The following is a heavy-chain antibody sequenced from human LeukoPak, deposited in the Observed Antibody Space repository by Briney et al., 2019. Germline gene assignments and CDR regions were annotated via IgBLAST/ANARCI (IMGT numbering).Heavy chain of an antibody. CDR1: GGSISSSSYY. D-gene: IGHD4-17*01. V-gene: IGHV4-39*07. Sequence: SETLSLTCTVSGGSISSSSYYWGWIRQPPGKGLEWIGSIYYSGSTYYNPSLKSRVTISVDTSKNQFSLKLGSVTAADTAVYYCARAFDGAPFGYWGQGTLVTVSS. CDR2: IYYSGST. J-gene: IGHJ4*02. CDR3: ARAFDGAPFGY.